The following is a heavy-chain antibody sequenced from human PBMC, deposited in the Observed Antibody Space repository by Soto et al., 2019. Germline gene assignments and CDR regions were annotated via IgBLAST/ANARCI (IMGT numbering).Heavy chain of an antibody. V-gene: IGHV4-39*01. Sequence: SETLSLTCTFSCGSIYRSGYYWGWIRQPPGRGLEWIGNIDYNGVTYSNPSLKSRVTISRDTSKNQFSLKLTSVTAADTALYYCGKVLVGATGHTDSDSWGPGTLVTVSS. CDR3: GKVLVGATGHTDSDS. D-gene: IGHD2-15*01. CDR2: IDYNGVT. J-gene: IGHJ4*02. CDR1: CGSIYRSGYY.